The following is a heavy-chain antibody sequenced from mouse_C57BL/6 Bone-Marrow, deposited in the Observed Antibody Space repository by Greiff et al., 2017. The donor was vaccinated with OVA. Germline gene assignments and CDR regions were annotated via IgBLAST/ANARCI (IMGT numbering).Heavy chain of an antibody. V-gene: IGHV1-81*01. CDR3: ARGPHYYGSSSWLAY. D-gene: IGHD1-1*01. CDR1: GYTFTSYG. CDR2: IYPRSGNT. Sequence: QVQLQQSGAELARPGASVKLSCKASGYTFTSYGISWVKQRTGQGLEWIGEIYPRSGNTYYNEKFKGKATLTADKSSSTAYMELRSLTSEDSAVYFCARGPHYYGSSSWLAYWGQGTLVTVSA. J-gene: IGHJ3*01.